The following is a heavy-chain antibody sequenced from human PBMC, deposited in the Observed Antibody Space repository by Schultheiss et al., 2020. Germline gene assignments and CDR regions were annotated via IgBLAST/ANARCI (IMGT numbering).Heavy chain of an antibody. V-gene: IGHV4-39*07. Sequence: SETLSLTCTVSGGSISSSSYYWGWIRQPPGKGLEWIGEIYHSGSTNYNPSLKSRVTISVDTSKNQFSLKLSSVTAADTAVYYCARGAAGKKLDYWCQGTLVTVSS. CDR2: IYHSGST. J-gene: IGHJ4*02. CDR1: GGSISSSSYY. D-gene: IGHD6-13*01. CDR3: ARGAAGKKLDY.